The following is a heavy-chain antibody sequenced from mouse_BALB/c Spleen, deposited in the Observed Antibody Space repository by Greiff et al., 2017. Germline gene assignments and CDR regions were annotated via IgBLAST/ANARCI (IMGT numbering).Heavy chain of an antibody. D-gene: IGHD1-1*01. CDR1: GYTFTDYA. V-gene: IGHV1-67*01. J-gene: IGHJ4*01. CDR2: ISTYYGNT. Sequence: VMLVESGPELVRPGVSVKISCKGSGYTFTDYAMHWVKQSHAKSLEWIGVISTYYGNTNYNQKFKGKATMTVDKSSSTAYMELARLTSEDSAIYYCAREGGSSHYYAMDYWGQGTSVTVSS. CDR3: AREGGSSHYYAMDY.